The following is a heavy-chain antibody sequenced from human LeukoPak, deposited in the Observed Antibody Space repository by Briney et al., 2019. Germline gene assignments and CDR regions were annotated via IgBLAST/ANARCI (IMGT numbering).Heavy chain of an antibody. Sequence: SETLSLTCSVSGGSINNYYWTWIRQPVGKGLQYIGRVYSSGMTHYNPSLKGRATVSINTSKNQFSLKMSSMTAADAAVYYCARDPFNSSFDHWGQGTRVTVSS. CDR2: VYSSGMT. V-gene: IGHV4-4*07. J-gene: IGHJ4*02. D-gene: IGHD6-13*01. CDR3: ARDPFNSSFDH. CDR1: GGSINNYY.